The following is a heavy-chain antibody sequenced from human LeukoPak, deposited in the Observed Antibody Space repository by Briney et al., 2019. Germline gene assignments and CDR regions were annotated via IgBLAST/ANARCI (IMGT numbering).Heavy chain of an antibody. CDR2: INPEGAST. J-gene: IGHJ4*02. D-gene: IGHD6-19*01. Sequence: GGSLRLSCTASGFAFSTYWMFWVRQAPGKGLVWVSQINPEGASTTYGDPAKGRFTASRDNAKNALHLQMNSLRVDATAVYYCARGTAITAGIDFWGQGTLVTVSS. V-gene: IGHV3-74*01. CDR1: GFAFSTYW. CDR3: ARGTAITAGIDF.